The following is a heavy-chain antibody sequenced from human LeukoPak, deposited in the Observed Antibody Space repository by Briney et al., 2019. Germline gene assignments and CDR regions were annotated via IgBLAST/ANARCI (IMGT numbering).Heavy chain of an antibody. CDR1: GGSISSYY. CDR2: IYTSGST. CDR3: AGGGGWVGDSSGYPDDAFDI. Sequence: SETLSLTCTVSGGSISSYYWSWIRQPAGKGLEWIGRIYTSGSTNYNPSLKSRVTMSVDTSKNQFSLKLSSVTAADTAVYYCAGGGGWVGDSSGYPDDAFDIWGQGTMVTVSS. V-gene: IGHV4-4*07. J-gene: IGHJ3*02. D-gene: IGHD3-22*01.